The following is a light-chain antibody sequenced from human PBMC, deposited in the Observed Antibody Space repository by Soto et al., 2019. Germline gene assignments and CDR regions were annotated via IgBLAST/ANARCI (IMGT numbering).Light chain of an antibody. Sequence: QSVLTQPASVSGSPGQSITISCTGTSSDVGGYNYVSWYQQHPGKAPKLMIYEVSNRPSGVSNRFSGSKSANTASLTISGLQAEDEADCFCSSYGSTSTRYVFGTGTKVTVL. CDR2: EVS. J-gene: IGLJ1*01. CDR1: SSDVGGYNY. V-gene: IGLV2-14*01. CDR3: SSYGSTSTRYV.